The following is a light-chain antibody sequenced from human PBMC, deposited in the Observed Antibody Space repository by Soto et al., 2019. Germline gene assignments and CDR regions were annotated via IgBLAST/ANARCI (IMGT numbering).Light chain of an antibody. Sequence: EIVLTQSLATLSVSACARXCLXCRAGQSVSGDLAWYHHKPGQAPRLLIYGASSRATGIPDRFSGSGSGTDFTLTINRLEPEDFATYYCQQYNSYPITFGQGTRLEIK. CDR3: QQYNSYPIT. CDR1: QSVSGD. CDR2: GAS. V-gene: IGKV3-20*01. J-gene: IGKJ5*01.